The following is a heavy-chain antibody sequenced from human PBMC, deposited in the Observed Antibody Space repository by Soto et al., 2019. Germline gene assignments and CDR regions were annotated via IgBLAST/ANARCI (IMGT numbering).Heavy chain of an antibody. CDR1: GYTFTSYG. CDR3: GRDIDYDSSGPIPLPLAY. D-gene: IGHD3-22*01. Sequence: QVQLVQSGAEVKKPGASVKVSCKASGYTFTSYGISWVRQAPGQGLEWMGGISAYNGNTNYAQKLQGRVTMTTDKTTSTAELELGSRRSDDTAVYYCGRDIDYDSSGPIPLPLAYWGQGTMVTVSS. CDR2: ISAYNGNT. J-gene: IGHJ4*02. V-gene: IGHV1-18*01.